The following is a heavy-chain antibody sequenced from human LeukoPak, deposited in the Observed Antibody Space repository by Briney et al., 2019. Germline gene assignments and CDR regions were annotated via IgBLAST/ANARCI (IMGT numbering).Heavy chain of an antibody. J-gene: IGHJ4*02. V-gene: IGHV1-46*01. Sequence: ASVKVSCKASGYTFTSYYMHWVRQAPGQGLEWMGIINPSGGSASYAQKFQGRVTMTRDTSTSTVYMELSSLRSEDTAVYYCARSIGYCSSTSCSSRLWFDYWGQGTLVTVSS. CDR2: INPSGGSA. CDR1: GYTFTSYY. CDR3: ARSIGYCSSTSCSSRLWFDY. D-gene: IGHD2-2*01.